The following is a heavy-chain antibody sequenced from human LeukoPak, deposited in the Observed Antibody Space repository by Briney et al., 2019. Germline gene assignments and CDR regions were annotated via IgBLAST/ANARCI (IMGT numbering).Heavy chain of an antibody. CDR1: GFYFANYA. V-gene: IGHV3-23*01. CDR2: TVGGGSPNT. D-gene: IGHD2-15*01. CDR3: TKAPILSCSGAFCYPFDS. J-gene: IGHJ4*02. Sequence: GGSLRLSCAASGFYFANYAMSWVRQAPGKGLEWVSATVGGGSPNTYHADSVKGRLTISRDNYNNTLCLQMHSLRGEDTAIYYCTKAPILSCSGAFCYPFDSWGQGTLVTVSS.